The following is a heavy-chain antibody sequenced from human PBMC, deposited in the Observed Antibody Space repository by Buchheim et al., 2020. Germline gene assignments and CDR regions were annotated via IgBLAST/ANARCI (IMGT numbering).Heavy chain of an antibody. J-gene: IGHJ6*02. V-gene: IGHV3-66*01. CDR3: ARGPPGFYYYGMDV. CDR2: IYSGGST. Sequence: EVQLVESGGGLVQPGGSLRLSCAASGFTVSSNYMSWVRQAPGKGLEWVSVIYSGGSTYYADSVKGRFTISRDNSKNTMYLQMNSLRAEDTAVYYCARGPPGFYYYGMDVWGQGTT. CDR1: GFTVSSNY.